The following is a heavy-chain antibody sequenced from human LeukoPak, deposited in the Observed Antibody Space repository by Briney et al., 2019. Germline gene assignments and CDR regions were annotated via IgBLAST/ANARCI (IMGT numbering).Heavy chain of an antibody. CDR3: ARDRGNWFDP. J-gene: IGHJ5*02. CDR1: GFSFNNYG. V-gene: IGHV3-33*01. Sequence: PGGSLRLSCAASGFSFNNYGMHWVRQAPGKGLEWVAVIWYDAYNDFYAESVKGRFTISRDNSKNTLYLQMDSLRVEDTAVYYCARDRGNWFDPWGQGTLVTVSA. CDR2: IWYDAYND.